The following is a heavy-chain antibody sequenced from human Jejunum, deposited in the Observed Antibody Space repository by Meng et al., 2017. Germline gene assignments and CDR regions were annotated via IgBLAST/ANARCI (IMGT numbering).Heavy chain of an antibody. CDR1: GFSFDTYN. CDR3: ARGSISIQRYDF. J-gene: IGHJ4*02. Sequence: SWAASGFSFDTYNMNWVRQAPGRGLEWVSSIDSSSNYIYYADSAKGRFTISRDNAKNSLYLEMNSLRVEDTAVYYCARGSISIQRYDFWGQGTPVTVSS. D-gene: IGHD2-2*01. CDR2: IDSSSNYI. V-gene: IGHV3-21*01.